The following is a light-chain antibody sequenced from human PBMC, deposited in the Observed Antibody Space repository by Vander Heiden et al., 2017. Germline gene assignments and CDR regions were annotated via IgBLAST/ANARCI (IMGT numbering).Light chain of an antibody. J-gene: IGLJ2*01. Sequence: SYELTQPSSVSVSPGQTARITCSGDVLAKKYARWFQQKPGQAPVLVIYKDSGRPSGVPERFSGSSSGTTVTLTISGAQVEDEADYYCYSAADNNPVVFGGGTKLTVL. V-gene: IGLV3-27*01. CDR3: YSAADNNPVV. CDR2: KDS. CDR1: VLAKKY.